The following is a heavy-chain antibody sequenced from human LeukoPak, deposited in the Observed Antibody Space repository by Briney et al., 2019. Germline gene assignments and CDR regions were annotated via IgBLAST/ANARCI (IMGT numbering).Heavy chain of an antibody. CDR3: AKDISWGSSWSNLYFGY. CDR2: ISWDGGST. J-gene: IGHJ4*02. V-gene: IGHV3-43D*03. Sequence: GGSLRLSCAASGFTFDDYAMHWVRQAPGKGLEWVSLISWDGGSTYYADSVKGRFTISRDNSKNSLYLQMNSLRAEDTALYYCAKDISWGSSWSNLYFGYWGQGTLVTVSS. CDR1: GFTFDDYA. D-gene: IGHD6-13*01.